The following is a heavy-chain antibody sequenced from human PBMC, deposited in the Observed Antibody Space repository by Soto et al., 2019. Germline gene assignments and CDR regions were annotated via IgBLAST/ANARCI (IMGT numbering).Heavy chain of an antibody. D-gene: IGHD2-15*01. Sequence: SVKVSCKASGGTLSSYSFSCVRQAPGQGLEWMGRVIPNLGVTNYAKKFQGRFTIVVDTSTSTAYMELNSLRYEDTAVYYCARDKGYCSDTSCPDFDYWGQGTLVTVSS. V-gene: IGHV1-69*04. CDR2: VIPNLGVT. CDR1: GGTLSSYS. CDR3: ARDKGYCSDTSCPDFDY. J-gene: IGHJ4*02.